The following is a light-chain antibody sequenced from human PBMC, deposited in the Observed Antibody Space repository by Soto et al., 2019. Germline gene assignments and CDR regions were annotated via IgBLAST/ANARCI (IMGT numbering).Light chain of an antibody. CDR3: QQSFSTPT. J-gene: IGKJ5*01. CDR1: QRINIY. Sequence: DIQMTQSPSSVSTSVGYRVTITCRASQRINIYLNWYRQKPGKAPELLIYSASNLQSGVPSRFSGSGSGTDFTLTISSLQPEDFATYYCQQSFSTPTFGQRTRLEIK. CDR2: SAS. V-gene: IGKV1-39*01.